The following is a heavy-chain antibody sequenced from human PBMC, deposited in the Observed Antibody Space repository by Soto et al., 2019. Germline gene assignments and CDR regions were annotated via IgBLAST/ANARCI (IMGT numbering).Heavy chain of an antibody. D-gene: IGHD1-26*01. J-gene: IGHJ4*02. CDR2: ISDSGSNT. Sequence: EVQLLESGGGLVQPGGSLRLSCAGSGFTFSTYAMAWVRQAPGKALEWVSTISDSGSNTHYVDSVEGRFTSSRGNSKSTVFLHMNSLRADDSAVYYCARDVGGSSLFDYWGQGTLVTVSS. CDR3: ARDVGGSSLFDY. CDR1: GFTFSTYA. V-gene: IGHV3-23*01.